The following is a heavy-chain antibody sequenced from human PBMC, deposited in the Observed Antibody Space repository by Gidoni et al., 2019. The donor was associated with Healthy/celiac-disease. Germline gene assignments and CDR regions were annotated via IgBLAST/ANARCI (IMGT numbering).Heavy chain of an antibody. CDR3: ASSIVLGQGSFDY. CDR1: GGSISSGDYY. V-gene: IGHV4-30-4*01. J-gene: IGHJ4*02. D-gene: IGHD2-8*02. Sequence: QLQLQASGPGLVKPSQTLSLPCTVSGGSISSGDYYWRWIRPPPGKVLEWIGYIYYSGSTYYNPSLKSRVTISVDTSKNQFSLKLSSVTAADTAVYYCASSIVLGQGSFDYWGQGTLVTVSS. CDR2: IYYSGST.